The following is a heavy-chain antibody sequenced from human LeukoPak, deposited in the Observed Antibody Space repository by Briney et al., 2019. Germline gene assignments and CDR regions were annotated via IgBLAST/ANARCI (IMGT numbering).Heavy chain of an antibody. CDR3: AREGPAPYDSSGYYYD. Sequence: PGGALRLSCAASGFTFSSYTRNWVRQAAGKGLVWVAVIWYDGSNKYYADSVKGRFTISRDKSKNTLYLQMNSLSAEDTAVYYCAREGPAPYDSSGYYYDWGQGTLVTVSS. V-gene: IGHV3-33*08. CDR1: GFTFSSYT. CDR2: IWYDGSNK. J-gene: IGHJ4*02. D-gene: IGHD3-22*01.